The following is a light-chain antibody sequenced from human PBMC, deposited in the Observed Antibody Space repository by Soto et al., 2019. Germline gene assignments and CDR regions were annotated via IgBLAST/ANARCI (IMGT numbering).Light chain of an antibody. CDR1: SSNIGSKT. CDR3: AAWDDSLNGVV. V-gene: IGLV1-44*01. CDR2: STT. Sequence: QSVLTQPPSTSGTPGQRATISCSGSSSNIGSKTVNWYQQLPGTAPKLLIYSTTQRPSGVPDRFSGSKSGTSASLAISGLQSEDEADYYCAAWDDSLNGVVFGGGTKLTVL. J-gene: IGLJ2*01.